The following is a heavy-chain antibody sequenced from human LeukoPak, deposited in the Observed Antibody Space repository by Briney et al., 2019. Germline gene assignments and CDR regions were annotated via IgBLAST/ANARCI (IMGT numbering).Heavy chain of an antibody. CDR3: ARGLSGPHYFDY. V-gene: IGHV3-30*04. Sequence: PGGSLRLSCAASGFTFSSYAMHWVRQAPGKGLEWVAVISYDGSNKYYADSVKGRFTISRDNAKNSLYLQMNSLRAEDTAVYYCARGLSGPHYFDYWGQETLVTVSS. D-gene: IGHD3-3*01. CDR2: ISYDGSNK. J-gene: IGHJ4*02. CDR1: GFTFSSYA.